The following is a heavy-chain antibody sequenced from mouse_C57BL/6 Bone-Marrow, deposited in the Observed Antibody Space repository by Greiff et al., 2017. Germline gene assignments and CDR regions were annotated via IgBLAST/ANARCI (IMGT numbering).Heavy chain of an antibody. Sequence: EVQLVESGGDLVKPGGSLKLSCAASGFTFSSYGMSWVRPTPDKRLEWVATISSGGSYTYYPDSVKGRFTISRDNAKNTLYLQMSSLKSEDTAMYYCARHGRLRRRVAYWGQGTLVTVSA. V-gene: IGHV5-6*01. CDR3: ARHGRLRRRVAY. CDR1: GFTFSSYG. D-gene: IGHD2-2*01. J-gene: IGHJ3*01. CDR2: ISSGGSYT.